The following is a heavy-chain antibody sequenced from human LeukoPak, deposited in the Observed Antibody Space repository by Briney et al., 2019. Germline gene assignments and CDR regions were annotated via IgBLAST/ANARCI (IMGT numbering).Heavy chain of an antibody. CDR2: IKHDGSEK. J-gene: IGHJ1*01. CDR1: GFTFSNYW. Sequence: GGPLRLSCAASGFTFSNYWMSWVSQAPGKGLELVANIKHDGSEKYYVDSVKGRFTISRDNAKNSLFLQMNNLRAEDAAVYYCATYGDYALFDLQHWGQGTLVTVSS. D-gene: IGHD4-17*01. CDR3: ATYGDYALFDLQH. V-gene: IGHV3-7*05.